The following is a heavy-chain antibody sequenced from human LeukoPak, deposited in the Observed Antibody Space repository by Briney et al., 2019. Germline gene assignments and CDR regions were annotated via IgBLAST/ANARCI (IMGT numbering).Heavy chain of an antibody. J-gene: IGHJ4*02. D-gene: IGHD2-2*02. CDR3: ARDPLGYCSSTSCYTEYYFDY. CDR2: ISSSSSYI. CDR1: GFTLSSYS. V-gene: IGHV3-21*01. Sequence: GGSLRLSCAASGFTLSSYSMNWVRQAPGKGLEWVSSISSSSSYIYYADSVKGRFTISRDNAKNSLYLQMNSLRAEDTAVYYCARDPLGYCSSTSCYTEYYFDYWGQGTLVTVSS.